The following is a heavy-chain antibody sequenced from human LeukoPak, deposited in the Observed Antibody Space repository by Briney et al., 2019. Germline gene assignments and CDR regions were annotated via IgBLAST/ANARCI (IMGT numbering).Heavy chain of an antibody. CDR3: AQGVPAAIYLRYYYYGMDV. Sequence: SVKVSCKASGGTFSSYAISWMRQAPGQGLEWMGGIIPIFGTANYAQKFQGRATITADESTSTAYMELSSLRSEDTAVYYCAQGVPAAIYLRYYYYGMDVWGQGTTVTVSS. CDR1: GGTFSSYA. V-gene: IGHV1-69*13. D-gene: IGHD2-2*01. J-gene: IGHJ6*02. CDR2: IIPIFGTA.